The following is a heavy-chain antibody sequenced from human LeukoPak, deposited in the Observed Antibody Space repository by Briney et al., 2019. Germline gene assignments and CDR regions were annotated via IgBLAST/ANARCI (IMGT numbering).Heavy chain of an antibody. V-gene: IGHV3-48*04. D-gene: IGHD6-6*01. CDR3: ARDSSSSLDY. J-gene: IGHJ4*02. CDR2: ISSSSDII. Sequence: GGSLRLSCAASGFTFSTRSMNWVRQAPGKGLEWVSYISSSSDIIHYADSVKGRFTISRDNAKNSLYLQMNSLRAEDTAVYYCARDSSSSLDYWGQGTLVTVSS. CDR1: GFTFSTRS.